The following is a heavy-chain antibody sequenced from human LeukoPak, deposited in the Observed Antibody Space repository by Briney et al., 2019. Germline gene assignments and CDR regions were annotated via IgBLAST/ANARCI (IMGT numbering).Heavy chain of an antibody. CDR2: ISYDGSNK. J-gene: IGHJ1*01. CDR1: GFTFSSYW. V-gene: IGHV3-30*03. D-gene: IGHD2-2*01. CDR3: ARVGVAWDIVVVPAAGYFQH. Sequence: PGGSLRLSCAASGFTFSSYWMSWVRQAPGKGLEWVAVISYDGSNKYYADSVKGRFTISRDNSKNTLYLQMNSLRAEDTAVYYCARVGVAWDIVVVPAAGYFQHWGQGTLVTVSS.